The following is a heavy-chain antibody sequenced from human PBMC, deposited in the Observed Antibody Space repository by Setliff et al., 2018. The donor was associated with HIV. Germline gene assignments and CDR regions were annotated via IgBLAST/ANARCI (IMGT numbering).Heavy chain of an antibody. J-gene: IGHJ3*02. Sequence: GGSLRLSCAASGFTFSNAWMSWVRQAPGKGLEWVGRIKRKTDGGTTEYAAPVKGRFTISRDDSKTTLYLQMNSLKTEDTAVYYCTTGLYCGGDCLDTFDMWGQGTMVTVSS. CDR3: TTGLYCGGDCLDTFDM. CDR2: IKRKTDGGTT. CDR1: GFTFSNAW. D-gene: IGHD2-21*02. V-gene: IGHV3-15*01.